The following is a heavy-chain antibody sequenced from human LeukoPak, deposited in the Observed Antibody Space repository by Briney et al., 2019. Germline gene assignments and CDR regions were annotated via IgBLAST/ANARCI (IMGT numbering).Heavy chain of an antibody. D-gene: IGHD3-22*01. CDR1: GFTFDDYA. V-gene: IGHV3-9*01. CDR3: AKDRTYYYDSSGYVSGAFDI. J-gene: IGHJ3*02. Sequence: GGSLRLSCAASGFTFDDYAMPWVRQAPGKGLEWVSGISWNSGSIGYADSVKGRFTISRDNAKNSLYLQMNSLRAEDTALYYCAKDRTYYYDSSGYVSGAFDIWGQGTMVTVSS. CDR2: ISWNSGSI.